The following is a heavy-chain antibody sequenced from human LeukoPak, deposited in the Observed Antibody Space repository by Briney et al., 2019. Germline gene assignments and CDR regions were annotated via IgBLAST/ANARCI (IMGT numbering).Heavy chain of an antibody. CDR2: ITNSGENT. J-gene: IGHJ4*02. CDR1: GFSFPYG. Sequence: GGSLRLSCEASGFSFPYGMSWVRQAPGKGLEWVSGITNSGENTYYADSVKGRFTISRDNAKNSLYLQMNSLRAEDTAVYYCARALWFGETFPAYWGQGTLVTVSS. CDR3: ARALWFGETFPAY. V-gene: IGHV3-21*01. D-gene: IGHD3-10*01.